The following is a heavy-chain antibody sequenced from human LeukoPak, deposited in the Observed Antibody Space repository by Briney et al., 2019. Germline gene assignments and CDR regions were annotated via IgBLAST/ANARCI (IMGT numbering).Heavy chain of an antibody. J-gene: IGHJ4*02. D-gene: IGHD3-22*01. CDR2: IYYSGST. CDR3: ARGAPYYYDSSGYLFDY. CDR1: DGSINSYY. Sequence: PSETLSLTCTVSDGSINSYYWSWIRQPPGKGLEWIGYIYYSGSTNYNPSLKSRVTISVDTSKNQFSLKLSSVTAADTAVYYCARGAPYYYDSSGYLFDYWGQGTLVTVSS. V-gene: IGHV4-59*01.